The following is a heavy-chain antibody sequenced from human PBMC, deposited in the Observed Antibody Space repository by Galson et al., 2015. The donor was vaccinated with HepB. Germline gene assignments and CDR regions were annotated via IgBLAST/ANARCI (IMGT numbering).Heavy chain of an antibody. CDR3: AKDLSDFWSGYNGGAFDI. V-gene: IGHV3-9*01. CDR2: ISWNSGSI. D-gene: IGHD3-3*01. Sequence: SLRLSCAASGFTFDDYAMHWVRQAPGKGLEWVSGISWNSGSIGYADSVKGRFTISRDNAKNSLYLQMNSLRAEDPALYYCAKDLSDFWSGYNGGAFDIWGQGTMVTVSS. J-gene: IGHJ3*02. CDR1: GFTFDDYA.